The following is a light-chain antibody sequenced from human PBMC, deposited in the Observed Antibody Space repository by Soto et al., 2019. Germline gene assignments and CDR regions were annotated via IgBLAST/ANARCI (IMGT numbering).Light chain of an antibody. CDR3: QQYVTSPLT. V-gene: IGKV3-20*01. Sequence: EIVLTQSPGTLSLSPGEIATLSCRASQSVSSSYLAWYQQKPGQAPRLLIHGASSRATGIPDRFSGSGSGTDFTLTISRLEPEDFAVYYCQQYVTSPLTFGGGTKVEI. CDR1: QSVSSSY. CDR2: GAS. J-gene: IGKJ4*01.